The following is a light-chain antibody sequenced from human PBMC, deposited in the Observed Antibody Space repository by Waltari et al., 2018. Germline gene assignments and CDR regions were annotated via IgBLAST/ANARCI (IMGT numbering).Light chain of an antibody. V-gene: IGKV1-39*01. Sequence: DIQMTQSPSSLSASVGDRVTIPCRASQSISNYLHWYQQKPGIAPKLLIYSASSLQSGVPSRFRGSGSGTDFTLTISSLQPEDFATYYCQQSYSTPPITFGGGTKVEIK. CDR1: QSISNY. CDR2: SAS. CDR3: QQSYSTPPIT. J-gene: IGKJ4*01.